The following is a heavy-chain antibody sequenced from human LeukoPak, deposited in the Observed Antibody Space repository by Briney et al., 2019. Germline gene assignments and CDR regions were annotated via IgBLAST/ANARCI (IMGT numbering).Heavy chain of an antibody. J-gene: IGHJ4*02. Sequence: GESLKISCKGSGYSFTSYWISSVRQMPGKGLEWMGRIDPSDSYTNYSPSFQGHVTISADKSISTAYLQWSSLKASDTAMYYCARHVSSSNDYWGQGTLVTVSS. D-gene: IGHD6-13*01. V-gene: IGHV5-10-1*01. CDR3: ARHVSSSNDY. CDR2: IDPSDSYT. CDR1: GYSFTSYW.